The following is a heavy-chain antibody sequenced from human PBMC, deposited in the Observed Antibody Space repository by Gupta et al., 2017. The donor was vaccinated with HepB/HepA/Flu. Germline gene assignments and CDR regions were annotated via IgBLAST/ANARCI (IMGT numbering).Heavy chain of an antibody. D-gene: IGHD1-1*01. CDR3: VILQKVNDIDYWFFDL. CDR1: GFTFSGGW. Sequence: EVQLVESGGGLVQPGGSLRLSCVAFGFTFSGGWMNWVRRVPEKGLEWVANIKHDGSERYYVDSVKGRLTISRDNAKNARYLKMSSLGVEDTALYYCVILQKVNDIDYWFFDLWGRGTLVTVSS. J-gene: IGHJ2*01. V-gene: IGHV3-7*01. CDR2: IKHDGSER.